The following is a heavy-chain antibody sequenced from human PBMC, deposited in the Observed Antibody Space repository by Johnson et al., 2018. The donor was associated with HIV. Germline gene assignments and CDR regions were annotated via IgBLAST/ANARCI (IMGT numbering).Heavy chain of an antibody. Sequence: VQLVESGGGVVQPGRSLRLSCAASGFTFSSYGMHWVRQVPGKGLEWVSGINWNGDSTGYADSVKGRFTISRDNAKNSLYLQMNSLRAEDTAVYYCARDKGSGLDAFDIWGQGTMVTVSS. CDR1: GFTFSSYG. V-gene: IGHV3-20*04. D-gene: IGHD2-15*01. CDR3: ARDKGSGLDAFDI. J-gene: IGHJ3*02. CDR2: INWNGDST.